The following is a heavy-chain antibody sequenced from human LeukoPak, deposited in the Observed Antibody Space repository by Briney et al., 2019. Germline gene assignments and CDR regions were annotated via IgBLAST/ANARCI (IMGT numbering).Heavy chain of an antibody. D-gene: IGHD2-2*01. CDR2: IIPIFGTA. Sequence: SVKVSCKASGGTFSSYAISWVRQAPGQGLEWMGGIIPIFGTANYAQKFQGRVTITADESTSTAYVELSSLRSEDTAVYYCARVFGSYCSSTSCYGDYYYYYMDVWGKGTTVTVSS. V-gene: IGHV1-69*01. CDR3: ARVFGSYCSSTSCYGDYYYYYMDV. CDR1: GGTFSSYA. J-gene: IGHJ6*03.